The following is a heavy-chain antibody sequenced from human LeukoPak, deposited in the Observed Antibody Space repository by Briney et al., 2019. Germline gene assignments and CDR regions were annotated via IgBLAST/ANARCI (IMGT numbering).Heavy chain of an antibody. V-gene: IGHV3-49*03. CDR1: GFTFGDYA. CDR2: IRSKAYGGTT. D-gene: IGHD5-24*01. CDR3: TRVGWLQLGGLSS. J-gene: IGHJ4*02. Sequence: PGRSLRLSCTASGFTFGDYAMSWFRQAPGKGLEWVGFIRSKAYGGTTEYAASVKGRFTISRDDSKSIAYLQMNSLKTEDTAVYYCTRVGWLQLGGLSSWGQGTLVTVSS.